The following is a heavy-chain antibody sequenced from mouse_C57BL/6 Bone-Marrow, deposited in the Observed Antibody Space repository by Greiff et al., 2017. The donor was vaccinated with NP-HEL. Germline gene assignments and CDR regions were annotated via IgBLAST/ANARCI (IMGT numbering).Heavy chain of an antibody. V-gene: IGHV1-78*01. D-gene: IGHD1-1*01. CDR3: ARGGVVATGRDYFDY. J-gene: IGHJ2*01. CDR2: IYPRDGST. CDR1: GYTFTDHT. Sequence: QVQLQQSDAELVKPGASVKISCKVSGYTFTDHTIHWMKQRPEQGLEWIGYIYPRDGSTKYNEKFKGKATLTADKSSSTAYMQLNSLTSEDSAVYFCARGGVVATGRDYFDYWGQGTTLTVSS.